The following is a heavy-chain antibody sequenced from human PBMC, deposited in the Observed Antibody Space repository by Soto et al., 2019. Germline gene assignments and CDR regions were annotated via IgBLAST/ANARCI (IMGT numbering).Heavy chain of an antibody. Sequence: GGSLRLSCAASGFTFSSYAMSWVRQAPGKGLEWVSAISGSGGSTYYADSVKGRFTISRDNSKNTLYLQMNSLRAEDTAVYYCAKDFHSESSSWRNAFDYWGQGTLVTVSS. CDR1: GFTFSSYA. CDR3: AKDFHSESSSWRNAFDY. CDR2: ISGSGGST. D-gene: IGHD6-13*01. V-gene: IGHV3-23*01. J-gene: IGHJ4*02.